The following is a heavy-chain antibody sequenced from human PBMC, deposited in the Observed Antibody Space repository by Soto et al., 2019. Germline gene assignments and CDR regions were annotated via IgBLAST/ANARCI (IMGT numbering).Heavy chain of an antibody. V-gene: IGHV3-30*18. CDR2: IAYDGSNT. D-gene: IGHD6-19*01. CDR1: GFTFSSHA. Sequence: GGSLRLSCTASGFTFSSHAMTWVRQAPGKGLDWVAVIAYDGSNTYSAESVRGRFIISRDNSKNTLYLQMNSLRPEDTGVYYCAKEDQWLGLRYIDFWGQGTVVTVSS. CDR3: AKEDQWLGLRYIDF. J-gene: IGHJ4*02.